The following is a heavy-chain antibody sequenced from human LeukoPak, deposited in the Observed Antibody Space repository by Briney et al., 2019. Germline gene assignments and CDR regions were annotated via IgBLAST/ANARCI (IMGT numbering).Heavy chain of an antibody. CDR3: ARDAVATIRYYYYYMDV. J-gene: IGHJ6*03. CDR2: ISSSSSYI. CDR1: GFTFSSYS. Sequence: GGSLRLSCAASGFTFSSYSMNWVRQAPGKGLEWVSSISSSSSYIYYADSVKGRFTISRDNAKNSLYLQMNSLRAEDTAVYYCARDAVATIRYYYYYMDVWGKGTTVTVSS. D-gene: IGHD5-12*01. V-gene: IGHV3-21*01.